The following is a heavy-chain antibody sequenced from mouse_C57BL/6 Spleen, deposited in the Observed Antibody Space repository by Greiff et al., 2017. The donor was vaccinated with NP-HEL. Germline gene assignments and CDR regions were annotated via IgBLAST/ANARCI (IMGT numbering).Heavy chain of an antibody. D-gene: IGHD3-2*02. CDR3: ARRGAQAPYFDY. Sequence: QVQLKESGAELVRPGTSVKMSCKASGYTFTNYWIGWAKQRPGHGLEWIGDIYPGGGYTNYNEKFKGKATLTADKSSSTAYMQFSSLTSEDSAIYYCARRGAQAPYFDYWGQGTTLTVSS. CDR2: IYPGGGYT. J-gene: IGHJ2*01. CDR1: GYTFTNYW. V-gene: IGHV1-63*01.